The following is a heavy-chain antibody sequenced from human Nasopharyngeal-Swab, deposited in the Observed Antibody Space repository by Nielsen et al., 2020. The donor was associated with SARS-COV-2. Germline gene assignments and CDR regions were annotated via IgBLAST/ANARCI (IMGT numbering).Heavy chain of an antibody. D-gene: IGHD6-13*01. CDR1: GGSFSGYY. V-gene: IGHV4-34*01. J-gene: IGHJ4*02. CDR3: ARGWGYSSSWYGVFDY. CDR2: INHSGST. Sequence: SETLSLTCAVYGGSFSGYYWSWIRQPPGKGLEWIGEINHSGSTNYNPSLKSRVTISVDTSKNQFSLKLSSVTAVDTAVYYCARGWGYSSSWYGVFDYWGQGTLVTVSS.